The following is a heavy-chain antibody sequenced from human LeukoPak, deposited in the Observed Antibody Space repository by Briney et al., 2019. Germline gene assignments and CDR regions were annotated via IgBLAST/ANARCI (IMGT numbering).Heavy chain of an antibody. Sequence: GGSLRLSCAVSGFTFSVYAMTWVRQAPGKGLEWVSSVPGSGGDTYYADSVKGRFTISRDNSKNTLYLQMTSLAADDTAIYYCAKDLGYCSRTTCSQYNWFDPWGQGTLVTVSS. CDR1: GFTFSVYA. CDR2: VPGSGGDT. J-gene: IGHJ5*02. CDR3: AKDLGYCSRTTCSQYNWFDP. D-gene: IGHD2-2*01. V-gene: IGHV3-23*01.